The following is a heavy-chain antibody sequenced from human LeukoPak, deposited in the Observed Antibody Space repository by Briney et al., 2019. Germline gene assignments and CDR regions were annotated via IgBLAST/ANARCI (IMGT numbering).Heavy chain of an antibody. CDR2: ISGSGDNT. Sequence: GGSLRLSCADSGFTFSSHWMSWVRQAPGKGLEWVSAISGSGDNTYYADSVKGRFTVSRDNSKNTLYVQMKSLRAEDTAVYYCAKDFVVVPGNVNYFDYWGQGTLVTVSS. D-gene: IGHD2-21*02. J-gene: IGHJ4*02. V-gene: IGHV3-23*01. CDR3: AKDFVVVPGNVNYFDY. CDR1: GFTFSSHW.